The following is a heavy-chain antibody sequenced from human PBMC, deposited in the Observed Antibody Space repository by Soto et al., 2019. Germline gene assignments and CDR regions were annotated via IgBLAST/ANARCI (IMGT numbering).Heavy chain of an antibody. CDR1: GFTFSSYA. D-gene: IGHD2-2*01. Sequence: GSLRLSCAASGFTFSSYAMSWVRQAPGKGLEWVSAISGSGGSTYYADSVKGRFTISRDNSKNTLYLQMNSLRAEDTAVYYCAKDLLVPAAPRTYYYYYGMDVWGQGTTVTVSS. V-gene: IGHV3-23*01. CDR3: AKDLLVPAAPRTYYYYYGMDV. J-gene: IGHJ6*02. CDR2: ISGSGGST.